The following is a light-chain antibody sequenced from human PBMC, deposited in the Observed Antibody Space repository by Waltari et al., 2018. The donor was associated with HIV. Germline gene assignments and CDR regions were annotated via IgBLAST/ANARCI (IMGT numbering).Light chain of an antibody. V-gene: IGKV3-15*01. Sequence: IVMAQSPVPLSVSPGERATLSCWASQSVRSNLAWYQQKPGQAPRLLIYGTSARATGVPARFSGSGSGTYFTLTINGLQSDDFAVYYCQQYYNSPTFGQGTKVE. CDR3: QQYYNSPT. CDR2: GTS. J-gene: IGKJ1*01. CDR1: QSVRSN.